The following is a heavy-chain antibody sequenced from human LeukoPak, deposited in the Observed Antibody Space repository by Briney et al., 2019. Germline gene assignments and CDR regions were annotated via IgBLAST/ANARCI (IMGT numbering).Heavy chain of an antibody. CDR2: FDPEDGET. D-gene: IGHD3-9*01. CDR1: GYTHTELS. CDR3: ATGPSYDILRDYYYYYGMDV. J-gene: IGHJ6*01. V-gene: IGHV1-24*01. Sequence: ASVTDSFKVSGYTHTELSMHWVRQAAGKGLEWMGGFDPEDGETIYAQKFQGRVTMTEDTSTDTAYMELSSLRSEDTAVYYCATGPSYDILRDYYYYYGMDVWGQGTTVTVSS.